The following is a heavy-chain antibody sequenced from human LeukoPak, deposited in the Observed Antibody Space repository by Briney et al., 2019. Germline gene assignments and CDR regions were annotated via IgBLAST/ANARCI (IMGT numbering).Heavy chain of an antibody. CDR2: ISADGGST. V-gene: IGHV3-43*02. D-gene: IGHD2-2*01. CDR3: ARDRIVVVPGANGGYGMDV. CDR1: GLNFDDSA. J-gene: IGHJ6*02. Sequence: GGSLRLSCVASGLNFDDSAMNWVRQAPGKGLEWVSLISADGGSTFSADSVKGRFTISRDNAKNSLYLQMNSLRAEDTALYYCARDRIVVVPGANGGYGMDVWGQGTTVTVSS.